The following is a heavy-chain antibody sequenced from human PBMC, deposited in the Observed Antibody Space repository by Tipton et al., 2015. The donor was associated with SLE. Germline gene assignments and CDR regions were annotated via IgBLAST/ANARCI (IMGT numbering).Heavy chain of an antibody. V-gene: IGHV4-39*07. D-gene: IGHD2-8*02. Sequence: TLSLTCTVSGGSISSSSYYWGWIRQPPGKGLEWIGSIYYSGSTNYNPSLKSRVTISVDTSKNQFSLKLSSVTAADTAVYYCARDRDIVLEPVPIPPAFDIWGQGTTVTVSS. CDR1: GGSISSSSYY. CDR3: ARDRDIVLEPVPIPPAFDI. J-gene: IGHJ3*02. CDR2: IYYSGST.